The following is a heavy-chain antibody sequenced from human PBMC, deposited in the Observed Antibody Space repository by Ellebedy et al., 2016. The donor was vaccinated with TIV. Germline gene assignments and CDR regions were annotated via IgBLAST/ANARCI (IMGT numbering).Heavy chain of an antibody. J-gene: IGHJ3*02. V-gene: IGHV3-53*01. Sequence: GESLKISCVVSGFSISSNYMSWVRQAPGKGLEWVSIIYSAGNTYYADSAKGRFTISRDNSKNTLYLQMNSLRAEDTAVYYCARDPSKNGDGAFDIWGQGTLVTVSS. CDR3: ARDPSKNGDGAFDI. CDR1: GFSISSNY. D-gene: IGHD7-27*01. CDR2: IYSAGNT.